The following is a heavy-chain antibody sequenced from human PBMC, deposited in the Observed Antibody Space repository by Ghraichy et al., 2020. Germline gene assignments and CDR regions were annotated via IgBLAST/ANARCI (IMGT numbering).Heavy chain of an antibody. CDR1: GDSVSRDIG. CDR2: TYFRSNWYN. J-gene: IGHJ6*02. D-gene: IGHD5-24*01. CDR3: ARGWLQGGGMDV. V-gene: IGHV6-1*01. Sequence: SQTLSLTCAISGDSVSRDIGWNWIRQSPSRGLEWLGRTYFRSNWYNDYAGSVKSRMTINPDTPKNQFSLQLSSVTPEDTAVYYCARGWLQGGGMDVWGQGTTVIVSS.